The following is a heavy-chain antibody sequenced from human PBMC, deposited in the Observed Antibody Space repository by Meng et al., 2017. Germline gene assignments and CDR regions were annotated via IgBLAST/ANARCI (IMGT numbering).Heavy chain of an antibody. Sequence: SVKVSCKASRGTFSSYAISWVRQAPGQGLEWMGGIIPIFGTANYAQKFQGRVTITADKSTSAAYMELSSLRSEDTAVYYCARGDRSSSWYTHDAFDIWGRGTMVTVSS. CDR3: ARGDRSSSWYTHDAFDI. CDR2: IIPIFGTA. V-gene: IGHV1-69*06. D-gene: IGHD6-13*01. CDR1: RGTFSSYA. J-gene: IGHJ3*02.